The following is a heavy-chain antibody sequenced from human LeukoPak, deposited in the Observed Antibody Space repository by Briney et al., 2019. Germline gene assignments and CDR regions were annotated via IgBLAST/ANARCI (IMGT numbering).Heavy chain of an antibody. CDR1: GFTFDDYA. CDR3: AKDAYGGATFFYYMDV. D-gene: IGHD2/OR15-2a*01. Sequence: GRSLRLSCAGSGFTFDDYAMHWVRQTPGKGLEWVSGISWNSGNIAYADFVGGRFTISRDNAKNSLSLQMNSLSDEDTAVYYCAKDAYGGATFFYYMDVWGKGTTVIVSS. V-gene: IGHV3-9*01. J-gene: IGHJ6*03. CDR2: ISWNSGNI.